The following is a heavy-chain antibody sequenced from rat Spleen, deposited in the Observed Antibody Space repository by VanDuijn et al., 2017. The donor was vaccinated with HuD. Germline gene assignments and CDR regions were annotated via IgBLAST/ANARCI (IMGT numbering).Heavy chain of an antibody. V-gene: IGHV5-29*01. CDR1: GFTLSDYY. CDR2: ISYDGSST. J-gene: IGHJ2*01. CDR3: ARHEDYSGLNY. D-gene: IGHD1-1*01. Sequence: EVQLVESDGGLVQPGRSLKLSCEASGFTLSDYYMAWVRQAPTKGLEWVATISYDGSSTYYRDSVKGRFTISRDNAKSTLYLQMDSLRSEDTATYYCARHEDYSGLNYWGQGVMVTVSS.